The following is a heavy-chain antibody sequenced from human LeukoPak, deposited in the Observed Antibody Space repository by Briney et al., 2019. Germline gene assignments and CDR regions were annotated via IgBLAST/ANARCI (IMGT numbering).Heavy chain of an antibody. CDR2: ISAYNGNT. CDR3: YVLRFLEWLDVRVDY. D-gene: IGHD3-3*01. Sequence: ASVKVSCKASGYTFTSYGISWVRQAPGQGLEWMGWISAYNGNTNYAQKLQGRVTMTTDTSTSTAYMELRSLRSDDTAVYYCYVLRFLEWLDVRVDYWGQGTLVTVSS. CDR1: GYTFTSYG. V-gene: IGHV1-18*01. J-gene: IGHJ4*02.